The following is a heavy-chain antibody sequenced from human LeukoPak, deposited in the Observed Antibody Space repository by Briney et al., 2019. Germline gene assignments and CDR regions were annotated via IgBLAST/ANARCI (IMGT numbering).Heavy chain of an antibody. D-gene: IGHD4-23*01. Sequence: NPSETLSLTCVVYGVSFSDYDWSWIRQPPGKGLEWVGEINHGGSNNYNPSLKSRVTMLVDTTMNQFSLEVSSVTAADTAVYYCARGGGYNYMDVWGKGTTATVSS. J-gene: IGHJ6*03. CDR2: INHGGSN. V-gene: IGHV4-34*01. CDR3: ARGGGYNYMDV. CDR1: GVSFSDYD.